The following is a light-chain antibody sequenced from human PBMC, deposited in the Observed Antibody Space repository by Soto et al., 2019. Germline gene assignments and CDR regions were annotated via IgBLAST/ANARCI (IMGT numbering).Light chain of an antibody. Sequence: EIVLTQSPGTLSLSPGERATLSCRASQSLSNNIYLAWYQQKPGQAPRLLIHGASTRATGIAARFSGSGSGTEFTLTISGLQSEDFATYYCQQYNNWPVTFGGGTKVDIK. CDR2: GAS. J-gene: IGKJ4*01. CDR3: QQYNNWPVT. CDR1: QSLSNN. V-gene: IGKV3D-15*01.